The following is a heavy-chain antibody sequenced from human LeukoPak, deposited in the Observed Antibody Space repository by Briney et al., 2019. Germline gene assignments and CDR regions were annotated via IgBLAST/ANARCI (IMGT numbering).Heavy chain of an antibody. CDR3: AKTNCGGDCYADY. D-gene: IGHD2-21*02. J-gene: IGHJ4*02. CDR1: GFTFNILA. CDR2: ISGSGTNT. Sequence: PGGSLRLSCAASGFTFNILAMSWVRHAPGKGLEWVSAISGSGTNTYYADSVRGRFTISRDNSKNTLYLQMNSLRAEDTAVYYCAKTNCGGDCYADYWGQGTLVTVSS. V-gene: IGHV3-23*01.